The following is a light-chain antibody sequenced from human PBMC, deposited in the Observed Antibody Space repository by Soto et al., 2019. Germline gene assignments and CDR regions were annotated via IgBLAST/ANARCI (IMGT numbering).Light chain of an antibody. J-gene: IGLJ1*01. Sequence: QSVLTQPPSVSAAPGQKVTISCSGSSSNIGNNYVSWYQQLPGTAPKLLIYDNNKRPSGIPDRFSGSKSGTSATLGITGLQTGDEADYYCGTCDSSLTYVFGTGTKVTVL. V-gene: IGLV1-51*01. CDR1: SSNIGNNY. CDR2: DNN. CDR3: GTCDSSLTYV.